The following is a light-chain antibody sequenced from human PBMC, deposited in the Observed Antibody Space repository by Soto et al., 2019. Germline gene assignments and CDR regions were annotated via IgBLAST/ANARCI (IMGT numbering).Light chain of an antibody. Sequence: DIQMTQSPSAMSASVGDRVTITCRASQAISHYLAWFHQRPGKVPKRLIYGASTLQSGVPSRFSGSGSGTEFTLTISSLQPEEVGTYYCLQHNTYPLSFGGGTKVE. CDR1: QAISHY. CDR2: GAS. J-gene: IGKJ4*01. CDR3: LQHNTYPLS. V-gene: IGKV1-17*03.